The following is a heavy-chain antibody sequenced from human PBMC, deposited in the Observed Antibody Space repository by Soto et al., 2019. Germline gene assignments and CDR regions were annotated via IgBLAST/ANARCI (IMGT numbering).Heavy chain of an antibody. CDR1: GFTFSNFV. D-gene: IGHD7-27*01. J-gene: IGHJ3*01. CDR3: AKYGLGTIRASVAFDV. CDR2: ISGDGSVK. V-gene: IGHV3-30*18. Sequence: SGGALRLFCGASGFTFSNFVMHWVGQAPGTGLGSLAGISGDGSVKFYAGSVKGRFTVSRDNSRNSVSLQMNSLRAEDTAIYYCAKYGLGTIRASVAFDVWGQGTMVTVSS.